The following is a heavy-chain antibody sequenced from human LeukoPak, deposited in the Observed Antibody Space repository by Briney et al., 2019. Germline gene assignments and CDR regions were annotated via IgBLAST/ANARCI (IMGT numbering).Heavy chain of an antibody. V-gene: IGHV3-66*01. J-gene: IGHJ4*02. CDR1: GXTVSSNY. CDR2: IYSGGST. D-gene: IGHD2-15*01. Sequence: PGGSLRLSCAASGXTVSSNYISWGRQAPRKGLELVSVIYSGGSTYYADSVKGRFTISRDNSKNTLYLQTNSLRAEDTAVYYCARVVRYCSGGSCYGGLFDYWGQGTPVTVSS. CDR3: ARVVRYCSGGSCYGGLFDY.